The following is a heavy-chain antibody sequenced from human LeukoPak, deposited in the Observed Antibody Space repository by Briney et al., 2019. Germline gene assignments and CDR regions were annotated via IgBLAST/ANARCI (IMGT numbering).Heavy chain of an antibody. CDR3: ARVLAAAELFYYYGMDV. V-gene: IGHV3-21*01. Sequence: GGSLRLSCAASGFTFSSYSMNWVRQAPGKGLEWVSSISSSSSYIYYADSVKGRFTISRDNAKNSLYLQMNSLRAEDTAVYYCARVLAAAELFYYYGMDVWGQGTTFTVSS. D-gene: IGHD6-13*01. CDR2: ISSSSSYI. J-gene: IGHJ6*02. CDR1: GFTFSSYS.